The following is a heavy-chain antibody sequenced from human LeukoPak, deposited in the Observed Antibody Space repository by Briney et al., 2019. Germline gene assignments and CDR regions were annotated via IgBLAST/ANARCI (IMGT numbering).Heavy chain of an antibody. J-gene: IGHJ4*02. D-gene: IGHD4-17*01. Sequence: GVSLRLSCVTSGFTFTDYYMTWIRQAPGKGLEWISYISVSGTTMYYADSVKGRFTLSRDNAKNSLYLQMNSLRADDTAVYYCARVGRLQYGDYVAFDYWGQGALVTVSS. CDR1: GFTFTDYY. V-gene: IGHV3-11*01. CDR3: ARVGRLQYGDYVAFDY. CDR2: ISVSGTTM.